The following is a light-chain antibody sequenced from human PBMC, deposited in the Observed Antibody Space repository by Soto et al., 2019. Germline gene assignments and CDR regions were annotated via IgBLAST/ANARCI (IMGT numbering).Light chain of an antibody. CDR3: QQYGSSPWT. V-gene: IGKV3-20*01. J-gene: IGKJ1*01. Sequence: EIVLTQSPGTLSVSPGERATLSCRASQSVSSSYLAWYQQKPGQAPRLLIYGASSRDTGIPDRFSGSGSGTDFTLTISRLEPEDFAVYYCQQYGSSPWTFGQGTKVEIK. CDR1: QSVSSSY. CDR2: GAS.